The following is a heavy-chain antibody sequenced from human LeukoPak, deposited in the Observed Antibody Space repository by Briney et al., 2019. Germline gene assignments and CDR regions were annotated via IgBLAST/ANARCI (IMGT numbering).Heavy chain of an antibody. CDR2: IYYSGST. Sequence: SETLSLTCTVSGGSISSYYWSWIRQPPGKGLEWIGYIYYSGSTNYNPSLKSRVTISVDTSKNQFSLKLSSVTAADTAVYYCARDGQGDTDAFDIWGQGTMVTVSS. CDR3: ARDGQGDTDAFDI. D-gene: IGHD5-18*01. J-gene: IGHJ3*02. CDR1: GGSISSYY. V-gene: IGHV4-59*01.